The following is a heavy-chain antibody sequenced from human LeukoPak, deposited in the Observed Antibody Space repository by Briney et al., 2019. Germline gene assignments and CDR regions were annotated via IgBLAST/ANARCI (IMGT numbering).Heavy chain of an antibody. CDR2: FDPEGGET. CDR1: GYTLTELS. D-gene: IGHD2-15*01. CDR3: ATDTVGYCSAAGCYSEAY. V-gene: IGHV1-24*01. J-gene: IGHJ4*02. Sequence: ASVKVSCKVSGYTLTELSMHWVRQAPGKRLEWMGGFDPEGGETIYAQKFQGRVTMTEDTSIDTAYMELSSLRSEDTAVFYCATDTVGYCSAAGCYSEAYWGQGTLVTVSS.